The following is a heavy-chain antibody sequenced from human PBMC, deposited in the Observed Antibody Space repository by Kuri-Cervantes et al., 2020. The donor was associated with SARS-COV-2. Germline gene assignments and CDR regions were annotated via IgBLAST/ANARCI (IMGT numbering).Heavy chain of an antibody. J-gene: IGHJ3*01. Sequence: GESLKISCAASGFTFSSYWMSWVRQAPGKGLEWVANIKQDGSEKYYVGSVKGRFTSSRDNAKYSLYLQTNSLRVEDTAVYYCAKSGRQYDVWGQGTMVTVSS. CDR3: AKSGRQYDV. CDR2: IKQDGSEK. CDR1: GFTFSSYW. V-gene: IGHV3-7*01. D-gene: IGHD3-10*01.